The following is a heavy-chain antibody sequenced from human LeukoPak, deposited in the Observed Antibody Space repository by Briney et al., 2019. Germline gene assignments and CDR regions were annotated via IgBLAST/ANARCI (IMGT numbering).Heavy chain of an antibody. CDR2: ISGSGGST. CDR1: GFTFSSYA. D-gene: IGHD5-24*01. Sequence: GGSLRLSCAASGFTFSSYAMSWVGQAPGKGLEGVSAISGSGGSTYYADSVKGRFTISRDNSKNTLYLQMNSLRTEDTAVYYCAGQMRDLDTFHIWGQGTTVTVSS. CDR3: AGQMRDLDTFHI. V-gene: IGHV3-23*01. J-gene: IGHJ3*02.